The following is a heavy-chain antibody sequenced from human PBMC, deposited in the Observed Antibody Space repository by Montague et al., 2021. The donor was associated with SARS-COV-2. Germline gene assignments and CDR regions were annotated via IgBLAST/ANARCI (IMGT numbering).Heavy chain of an antibody. Sequence: SETLSLTCTVSGXSISTYYWSWIRQPPGKGLEWIAYINCSGITNHNPSLKSRVSVSLDTSKNHFSLNLKSVTAADTAVYYCARSGWLTRGFDSWGQGTLVFVSS. CDR2: INCSGIT. V-gene: IGHV4-59*01. CDR1: GXSISTYY. CDR3: ARSGWLTRGFDS. J-gene: IGHJ4*02. D-gene: IGHD5-12*01.